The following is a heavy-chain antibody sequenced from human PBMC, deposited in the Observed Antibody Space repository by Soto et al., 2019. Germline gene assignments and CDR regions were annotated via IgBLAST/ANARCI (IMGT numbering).Heavy chain of an antibody. CDR2: IYWDDDK. CDR3: ARRLRVSVLAFHRYWYFDL. Sequence: QITLKESGPTLVKPTQTLTLTCTFSGFSLTTRGVGVGWIRQSPGKALEWLAVIYWDDDKRYSPSLKSRLTITKDTSKNEVVLTMTNMDPVDTATYYCARRLRVSVLAFHRYWYFDLWGRGTLVNVSS. D-gene: IGHD3-16*01. CDR1: GFSLTTRGVG. V-gene: IGHV2-5*02. J-gene: IGHJ2*01.